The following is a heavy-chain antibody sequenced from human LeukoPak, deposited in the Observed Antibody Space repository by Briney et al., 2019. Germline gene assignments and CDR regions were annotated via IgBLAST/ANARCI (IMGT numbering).Heavy chain of an antibody. Sequence: SETLSLTCTVSGGSISSGGYYWSWIRQPPGKGLEWIGEINHSGSTNYNPSLKSRVTISVDTSKNQFSLKLSSVTAADTAVYYCARGPYDYVWGSYRYRGYFDYWGQGTLVTVSS. D-gene: IGHD3-16*02. J-gene: IGHJ4*02. CDR2: INHSGST. CDR1: GGSISSGGYY. CDR3: ARGPYDYVWGSYRYRGYFDY. V-gene: IGHV4-39*07.